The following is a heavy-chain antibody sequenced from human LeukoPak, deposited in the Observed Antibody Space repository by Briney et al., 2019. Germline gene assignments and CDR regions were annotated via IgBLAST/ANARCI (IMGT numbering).Heavy chain of an antibody. D-gene: IGHD6-6*01. V-gene: IGHV4-39*07. CDR3: ARTPGGYSSSSEAFDI. CDR1: GGSISSSSYY. CDR2: MYYSGGT. J-gene: IGHJ3*02. Sequence: PSETLSLTCTVSGGSISSSSYYWGWIRQPPGKGLEWIGNMYYSGGTYYNPSLKSRVTISVDTSKNQFSLKLSSVTAADTAVYYCARTPGGYSSSSEAFDIWGQGTMVTVSS.